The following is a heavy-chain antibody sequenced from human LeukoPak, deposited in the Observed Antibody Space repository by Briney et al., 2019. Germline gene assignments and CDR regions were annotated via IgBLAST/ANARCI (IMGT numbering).Heavy chain of an antibody. V-gene: IGHV3-23*01. Sequence: SGGSLRLSCAASGFTFSSYAMSWVRQAPGKGLEWVSAISGSGGSTYYADSVKGRFTISRDNSKNSLYLQMNSLRAEDTAVYYCARDESGYYYGSGMRYFDLWGRGTLVTVSS. CDR2: ISGSGGST. D-gene: IGHD3-10*01. CDR1: GFTFSSYA. J-gene: IGHJ2*01. CDR3: ARDESGYYYGSGMRYFDL.